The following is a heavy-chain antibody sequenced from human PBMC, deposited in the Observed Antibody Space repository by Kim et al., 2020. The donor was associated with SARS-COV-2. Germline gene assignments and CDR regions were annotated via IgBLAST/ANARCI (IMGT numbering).Heavy chain of an antibody. Sequence: SVRGRFNISRDNSKNTLYLQMNSMRVEDTAVYYCAKGSCSSSTCYRFDSWGQGTLVTVSS. CDR3: AKGSCSSSTCYRFDS. J-gene: IGHJ4*02. D-gene: IGHD2-2*01. V-gene: IGHV3-23*01.